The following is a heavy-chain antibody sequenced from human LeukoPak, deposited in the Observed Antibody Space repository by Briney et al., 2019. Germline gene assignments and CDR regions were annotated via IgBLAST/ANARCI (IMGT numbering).Heavy chain of an antibody. CDR3: ANGGNSGYFDY. CDR1: GYTFTSYY. CDR2: INPSGGSA. D-gene: IGHD4-23*01. J-gene: IGHJ4*02. Sequence: ASVKVSCKASGYTFTSYYIHLVRQAPGQGLEWMGIINPSGGSASYAQKFQGRATMTRDTSTRTVYMELSSLRSEDTAVYYCANGGNSGYFDYWGQGTLVTVSS. V-gene: IGHV1-46*01.